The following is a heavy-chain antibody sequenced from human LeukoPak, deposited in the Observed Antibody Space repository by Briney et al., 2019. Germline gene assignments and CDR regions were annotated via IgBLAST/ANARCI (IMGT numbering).Heavy chain of an antibody. CDR2: IRSSSSTI. Sequence: QPGGSLRLSCAASGFTFSNYSMNWVRQAPGKGLEWVSYIRSSSSTIYYADSVKGRFTISRDNAKNSLYLQMNSLRAEDTAVYYCARAKRNGFDIWGQGTMVTVSS. CDR1: GFTFSNYS. V-gene: IGHV3-48*01. J-gene: IGHJ3*02. CDR3: ARAKRNGFDI.